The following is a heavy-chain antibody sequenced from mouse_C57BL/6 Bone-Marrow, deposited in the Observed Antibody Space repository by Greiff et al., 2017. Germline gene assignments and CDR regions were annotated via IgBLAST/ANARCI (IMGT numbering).Heavy chain of an antibody. CDR1: GYTFTTYP. J-gene: IGHJ3*01. V-gene: IGHV1-47*01. CDR3: ARPSYYYGSSYPFAY. Sequence: QVQLKQSGAELVKPGASVKMSCKASGYTFTTYPIEWMKQNHGKSLEWIGNFNPYNDDTKYNEKFKGKATLTVEKSSSTAYLGLSRLTSDDSAVYYCARPSYYYGSSYPFAYWGQGTLVTVSA. CDR2: FNPYNDDT. D-gene: IGHD1-1*01.